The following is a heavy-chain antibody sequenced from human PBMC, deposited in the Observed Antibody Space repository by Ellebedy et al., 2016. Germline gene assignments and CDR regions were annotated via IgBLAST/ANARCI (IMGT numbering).Heavy chain of an antibody. Sequence: GSLRLXCTVSGGSISRYYWSWIRQSPGKGLEWIGYIYYSGSTNYNPSLESRVAISLDTSKNQFYLKLNSVTAADTAVYYCARGGRTWFGVWGQGTTITVSS. D-gene: IGHD3-10*01. J-gene: IGHJ6*02. CDR1: GGSISRYY. V-gene: IGHV4-59*01. CDR3: ARGGRTWFGV. CDR2: IYYSGST.